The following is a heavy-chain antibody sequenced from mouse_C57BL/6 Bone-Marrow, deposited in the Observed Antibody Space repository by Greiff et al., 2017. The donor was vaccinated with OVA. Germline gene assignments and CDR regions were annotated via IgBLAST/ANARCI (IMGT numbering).Heavy chain of an antibody. D-gene: IGHD2-3*01. Sequence: QVQLQQSGAELARPGASVKMSCKASGYTFTSYTMHWVKQRPGQGLEWIGYINPSSGYTKYNQKFKDKATLTADKSSSTAYMQLSSLPSEDSAVYYCAYGWLLRLGGQGTTLTVSS. CDR2: INPSSGYT. CDR3: AYGWLLRL. CDR1: GYTFTSYT. V-gene: IGHV1-4*01. J-gene: IGHJ2*01.